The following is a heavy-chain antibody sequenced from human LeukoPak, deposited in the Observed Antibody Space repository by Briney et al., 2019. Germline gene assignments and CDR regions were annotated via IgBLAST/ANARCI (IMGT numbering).Heavy chain of an antibody. V-gene: IGHV1-69*13. D-gene: IGHD2-15*01. J-gene: IGHJ4*01. CDR1: GGTFSSYA. CDR3: ARGTDYALTTPSEDY. Sequence: SVKVSCKASGGTFSSYAINWVRQAPGQGLEWMGGIIPIFGTASNAHKFQGRVTITADESTSTAYMELSSLTSEDTAMYYCARGTDYALTTPSEDYWGQGTLVTVSS. CDR2: IIPIFGTA.